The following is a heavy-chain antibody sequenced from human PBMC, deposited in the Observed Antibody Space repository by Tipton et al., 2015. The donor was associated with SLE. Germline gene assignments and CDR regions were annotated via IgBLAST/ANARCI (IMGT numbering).Heavy chain of an antibody. J-gene: IGHJ3*02. Sequence: TLSLTCTVSGGSISSSSYYWGWIRQPPGKGLEWIGSIYYSGSTYYNPSLKSRVTISVDTSKNQFSLKLSSVTAADTAVYYCARGDSSSWYADAFDIWGQGTMLTVSS. CDR3: ARGDSSSWYADAFDI. D-gene: IGHD6-13*01. V-gene: IGHV4-39*07. CDR1: GGSISSSSYY. CDR2: IYYSGST.